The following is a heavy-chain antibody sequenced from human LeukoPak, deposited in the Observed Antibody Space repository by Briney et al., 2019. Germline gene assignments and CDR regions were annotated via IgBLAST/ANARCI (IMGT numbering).Heavy chain of an antibody. D-gene: IGHD6-13*01. CDR2: ITYDGSNK. CDR3: AKGTAAAGTLSSYAMDV. Sequence: TGRSLRLSCAASGFTFSNYGIYWVRQAPGKGLEWVALITYDGSNKYYGDSVKGRFAISRDSSKNTLYLQMNSLRDEDTAAYYCAKGTAAAGTLSSYAMDVWGQGTTVTVSS. V-gene: IGHV3-30*18. CDR1: GFTFSNYG. J-gene: IGHJ6*02.